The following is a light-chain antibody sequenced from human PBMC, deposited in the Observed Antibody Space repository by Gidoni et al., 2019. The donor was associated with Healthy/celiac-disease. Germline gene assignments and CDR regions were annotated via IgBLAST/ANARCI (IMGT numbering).Light chain of an antibody. Sequence: DIPMTQSPSSLSAAVGDRVTITCPASLDSSNYLNWKQQQPGKAPQLLIYDATNLETGVTSRFSGSGSGTDFTSTSSSLQPDDIATYYCQQYDNLPLTFGGGTKVEIK. V-gene: IGKV1-33*01. CDR3: QQYDNLPLT. CDR2: DAT. CDR1: LDSSNY. J-gene: IGKJ4*01.